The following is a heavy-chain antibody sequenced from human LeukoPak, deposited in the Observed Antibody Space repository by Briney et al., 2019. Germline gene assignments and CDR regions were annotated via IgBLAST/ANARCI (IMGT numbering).Heavy chain of an antibody. V-gene: IGHV4-34*01. J-gene: IGHJ4*02. CDR3: ARVSDIMISFGGGISFFDY. D-gene: IGHD3-16*02. CDR1: GGGSFSDYY. Sequence: SETLSLTCGPYGGGSFSDYYWTWIRQPPGRGLEWIGEINHSGGTAYNPSLRSRVTISLDTSRKQFSLQLSSVTAADTGVYYCARVSDIMISFGGGISFFDYWGQGPLVTVSS. CDR2: INHSGGT.